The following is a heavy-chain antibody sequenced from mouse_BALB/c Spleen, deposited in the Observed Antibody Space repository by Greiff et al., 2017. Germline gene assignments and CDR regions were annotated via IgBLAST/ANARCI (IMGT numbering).Heavy chain of an antibody. V-gene: IGHV1-15*01. CDR1: GYTFTDYE. J-gene: IGHJ4*01. CDR3: TVDSSLYYAMDY. Sequence: VQLVESGAELVRPGASVTLSCKASGYTFTDYEMHWVKQTPVHGLEWIGAIDPETGGTAYNQKFKGKATLTADKSSSTAYMELRRLTSEDSAVYYCTVDSSLYYAMDYWGQGTTVTVSS. CDR2: IDPETGGT.